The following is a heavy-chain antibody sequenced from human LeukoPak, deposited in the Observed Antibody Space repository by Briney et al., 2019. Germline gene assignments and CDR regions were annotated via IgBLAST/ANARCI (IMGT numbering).Heavy chain of an antibody. J-gene: IGHJ5*02. CDR3: ARGIQEDYYDSSGYYYSWFDP. CDR2: LYHSGST. V-gene: IGHV4-30-2*01. CDR1: GGSISSGGYS. D-gene: IGHD3-22*01. Sequence: SETLSLTCAVSGGSISSGGYSWSWIRQPPGKGLEWIGYLYHSGSTYSNPSLKSRVTISVDRSKNQFSLKLSSVTAADTAVYYCARGIQEDYYDSSGYYYSWFDPWGQGTLVTVSS.